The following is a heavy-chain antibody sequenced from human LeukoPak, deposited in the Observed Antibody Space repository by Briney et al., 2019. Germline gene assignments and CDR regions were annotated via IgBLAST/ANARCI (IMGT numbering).Heavy chain of an antibody. D-gene: IGHD3-22*01. Sequence: ASVKVSCKASGYTFTSYDINWVRQATGQGLEWMGWMNPNSGNTGYAQKFQGRVTMTRNTSISTAYMDLSSLRSEDTAVYHCARGHYYDSSGDYYRAAFDIWGQGTKVTVSS. CDR3: ARGHYYDSSGDYYRAAFDI. V-gene: IGHV1-8*01. CDR2: MNPNSGNT. CDR1: GYTFTSYD. J-gene: IGHJ3*02.